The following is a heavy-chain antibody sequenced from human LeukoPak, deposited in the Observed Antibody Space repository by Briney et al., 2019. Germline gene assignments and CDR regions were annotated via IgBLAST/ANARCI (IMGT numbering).Heavy chain of an antibody. CDR3: ARNRYYYGSGNYGVPNWFDP. J-gene: IGHJ5*02. CDR1: GGSISSSSYY. CDR2: IYYSGST. Sequence: SETLSLTCTVSGGSISSSSYYWGWIRQPPRKGLEWIGSIYYSGSTYYNPSLKSRVTISVDTSKNQFSLKLSSVTAADTAMYYCARNRYYYGSGNYGVPNWFDPWGQGTLVTVSS. V-gene: IGHV4-39*01. D-gene: IGHD3-10*01.